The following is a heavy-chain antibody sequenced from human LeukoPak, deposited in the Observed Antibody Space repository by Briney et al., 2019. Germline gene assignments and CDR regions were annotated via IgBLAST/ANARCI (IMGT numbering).Heavy chain of an antibody. Sequence: GGSLRLSCTASGFTFSNSWMSWVRQAPGKGLEWVGRVKSKTDGGTTDYAAPVKGRFTISRDDSKNTLYLRMNSLKTEDTAVYYRASVGPHESFDYWGQGTLVTVSS. V-gene: IGHV3-15*01. CDR1: GFTFSNSW. CDR3: ASVGPHESFDY. J-gene: IGHJ4*02. CDR2: VKSKTDGGTT.